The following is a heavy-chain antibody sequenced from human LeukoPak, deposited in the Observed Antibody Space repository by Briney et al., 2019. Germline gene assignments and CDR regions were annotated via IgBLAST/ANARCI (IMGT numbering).Heavy chain of an antibody. D-gene: IGHD2/OR15-2a*01. Sequence: ASVKVPCKASGYTFTNYNINWVRQATGQGLEWVGWMNPNSGDTGYAQNFQGRITITRHTSISTAYMELSSLRSEDTAVYYCALMSYCTSLTCYFLDYWGQGTLITVSS. J-gene: IGHJ4*02. CDR1: GYTFTNYN. V-gene: IGHV1-8*03. CDR3: ALMSYCTSLTCYFLDY. CDR2: MNPNSGDT.